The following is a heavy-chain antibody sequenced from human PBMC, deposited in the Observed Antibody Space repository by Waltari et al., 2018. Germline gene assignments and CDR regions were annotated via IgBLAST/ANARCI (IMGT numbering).Heavy chain of an antibody. Sequence: EVQLVESGGGLVQPGRSLRLSCAGSGFTFADHAMHWVRQVPGKGLEWVSGISWNSGSIGYVDSGKGRFTISRDNAKKSLYLQMNNRRTEDTAFYYCTKDYQGAVTGLKGLGYFDYWGQGILVTVSS. D-gene: IGHD3-9*01. V-gene: IGHV3-9*01. CDR1: GFTFADHA. J-gene: IGHJ4*02. CDR3: TKDYQGAVTGLKGLGYFDY. CDR2: ISWNSGSI.